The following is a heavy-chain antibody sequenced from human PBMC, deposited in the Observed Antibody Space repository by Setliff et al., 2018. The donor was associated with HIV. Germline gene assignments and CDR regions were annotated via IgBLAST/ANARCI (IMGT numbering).Heavy chain of an antibody. CDR3: ARGPHELRYFDWLLYPAYYYYGMDV. Sequence: GSLRLSCAASGFTFSSYEMNWVRQAPGKGLEWVSYISGSGSAMYYADSVKGRFTISRDNAKNSLYLQMNSLRAEDTAVYYCARGPHELRYFDWLLYPAYYYYGMDVWGQGTTVTVSS. D-gene: IGHD3-9*01. CDR2: ISGSGSAM. J-gene: IGHJ6*02. CDR1: GFTFSSYE. V-gene: IGHV3-48*03.